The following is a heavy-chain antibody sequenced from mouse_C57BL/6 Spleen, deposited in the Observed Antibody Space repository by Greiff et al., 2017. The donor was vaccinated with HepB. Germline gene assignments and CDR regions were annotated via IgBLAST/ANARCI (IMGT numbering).Heavy chain of an antibody. CDR1: GFSLTSYG. J-gene: IGHJ4*01. V-gene: IGHV2-6-1*01. CDR3: ARHYSNYRYAMDY. CDR2: IWSDGST. D-gene: IGHD2-5*01. Sequence: VKLVESGPGLVAPSQRLSITCTVSGFSLTSYGVHWVRQPPGKGLEWLVVIWSDGSTTYNSALKSRLSISKDNSKSQVFLKMNSLQTDDTAMYYCARHYSNYRYAMDYWGQGTSVTVSS.